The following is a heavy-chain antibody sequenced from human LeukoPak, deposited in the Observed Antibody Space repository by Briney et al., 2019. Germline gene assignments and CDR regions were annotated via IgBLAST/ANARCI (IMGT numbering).Heavy chain of an antibody. D-gene: IGHD3-16*01. CDR2: INHNGNVN. CDR3: ARGGGLDV. CDR1: GFTFSSYW. Sequence: GGSLRLSCAASGFTFSSYWMNWARQTPGKGLEWVASINHNGNVNYYVDSVKGRFTISRDNAKNSLYLQMSNLRAEDTAVYFCARGGGLDVWAKGPRSPSP. J-gene: IGHJ6*02. V-gene: IGHV3-7*03.